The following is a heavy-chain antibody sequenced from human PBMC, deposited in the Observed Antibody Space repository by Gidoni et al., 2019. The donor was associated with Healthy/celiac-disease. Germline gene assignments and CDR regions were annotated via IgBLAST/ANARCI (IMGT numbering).Heavy chain of an antibody. CDR2: IIPIFGTA. CDR1: GGTFSSYA. D-gene: IGHD4-17*01. CDR3: ARGRDYGDYEFDY. Sequence: QVQLVQSGAEVKKPGASVKVSCKASGGTFSSYAISCVRQAPGQGLELMGGIIPIFGTAHYARKCQGRVTSTADESTSTAYMELSSLRSDDTAVYYCARGRDYGDYEFDYWGQGTLVTVSS. J-gene: IGHJ4*02. V-gene: IGHV1-69*01.